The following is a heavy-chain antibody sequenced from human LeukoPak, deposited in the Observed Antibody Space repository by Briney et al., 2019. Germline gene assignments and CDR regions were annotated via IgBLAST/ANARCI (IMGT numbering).Heavy chain of an antibody. D-gene: IGHD1-26*01. CDR2: LYTGGDT. CDR1: GFSVSAHY. CDR3: ARERMGATNWFDP. Sequence: PGGSLRLSCAVSGFSVSAHYMSWVRQAPGKGLECVSFLYTGGDTYYADSVKGRFTISRDNSKNTLYLQMNSLRAEDTAVYYCARERMGATNWFDPWGQGTLVTVSS. V-gene: IGHV3-53*01. J-gene: IGHJ5*02.